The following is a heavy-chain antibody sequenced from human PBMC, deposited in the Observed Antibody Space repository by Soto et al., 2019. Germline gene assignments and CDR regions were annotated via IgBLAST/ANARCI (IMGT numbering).Heavy chain of an antibody. Sequence: QVQLVESGGGVVQPGRSLRLSCAASGFTFSSYAMHWVRQAPGKGLEWVAVISYDGSNKYYADSVKGRFTISRDNSKNTLDLQMNSLRAEDTAVYYCARADYYDSTLTWGQGTMVTVSS. CDR2: ISYDGSNK. CDR1: GFTFSSYA. CDR3: ARADYYDSTLT. J-gene: IGHJ3*01. V-gene: IGHV3-30-3*01. D-gene: IGHD3-22*01.